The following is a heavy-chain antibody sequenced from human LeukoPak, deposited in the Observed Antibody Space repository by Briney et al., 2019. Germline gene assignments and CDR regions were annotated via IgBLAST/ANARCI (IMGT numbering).Heavy chain of an antibody. CDR2: ILFDGSNK. J-gene: IGHJ3*02. CDR1: GFTFSTYG. V-gene: IGHV3-30*02. D-gene: IGHD4-17*01. CDR3: AKGIMTTVTTDAFDI. Sequence: GGSLRLSCAASGFTFSTYGMRWVRQAPGKGLEWVALILFDGSNKYYADSVKGRFTISRDNSKNTLYLQMNSLRTDDTAVYYCAKGIMTTVTTDAFDIWGQGTMVTVSS.